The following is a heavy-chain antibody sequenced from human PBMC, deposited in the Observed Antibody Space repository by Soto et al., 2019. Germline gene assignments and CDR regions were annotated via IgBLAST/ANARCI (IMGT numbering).Heavy chain of an antibody. V-gene: IGHV3-72*01. CDR3: FRETAGYCSSTSCYAGMDY. D-gene: IGHD2-2*01. Sequence: GGSLRLSCAASGFTFSDHYMDWVRQAPGKGLEWVGRTRNKANRYTTEYAASVKGRFTISRVVSKTSFFLQLNSLKTEDTAVFYCFRETAGYCSSTSCYAGMDYWGQETLVTVSS. CDR1: GFTFSDHY. J-gene: IGHJ4*02. CDR2: TRNKANRYTT.